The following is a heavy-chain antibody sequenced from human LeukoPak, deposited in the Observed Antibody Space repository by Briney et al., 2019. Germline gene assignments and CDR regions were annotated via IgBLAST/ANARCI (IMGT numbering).Heavy chain of an antibody. Sequence: GASVKVSCNASGYTFTSYDINWVRQATGQGLEWMGWMNPNSGNTGYAQKFQGRVTITRNTSISTAYMELSSLRSEDTAVYYCARVSNWDAFDIWGQGTMVTVSS. J-gene: IGHJ3*02. CDR1: GYTFTSYD. D-gene: IGHD7-27*01. V-gene: IGHV1-8*03. CDR3: ARVSNWDAFDI. CDR2: MNPNSGNT.